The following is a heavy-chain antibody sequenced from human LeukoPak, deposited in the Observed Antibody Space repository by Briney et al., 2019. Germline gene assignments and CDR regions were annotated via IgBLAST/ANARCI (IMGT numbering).Heavy chain of an antibody. Sequence: ASVKVSCKASGYTFTGYNMHWVRQAPGQGPEWMGWINPNSGGTNSAQKFQGRVTMTRDTSISTAYMELSRLRSDDTAVYYCARDRLVTMVRGVIPPPCWGQGTLVTVSS. D-gene: IGHD3-10*01. V-gene: IGHV1-2*02. J-gene: IGHJ4*02. CDR2: INPNSGGT. CDR3: ARDRLVTMVRGVIPPPC. CDR1: GYTFTGYN.